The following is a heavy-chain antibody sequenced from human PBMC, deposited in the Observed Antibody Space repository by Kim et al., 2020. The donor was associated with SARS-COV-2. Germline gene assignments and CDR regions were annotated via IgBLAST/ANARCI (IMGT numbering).Heavy chain of an antibody. CDR1: GYTFTSYY. J-gene: IGHJ6*03. CDR3: ARDGVVIAPKRYYMDV. Sequence: ASVKVSCKASGYTFTSYYMHWVRQAPGQGLEWMGIINPSGGSTSYAQKFLGRVTMTRDTSTSTVYMELSSLRSEDTAVYYCARDGVVIAPKRYYMDVWGKGTTVTVSS. D-gene: IGHD2-21*01. V-gene: IGHV1-46*01. CDR2: INPSGGST.